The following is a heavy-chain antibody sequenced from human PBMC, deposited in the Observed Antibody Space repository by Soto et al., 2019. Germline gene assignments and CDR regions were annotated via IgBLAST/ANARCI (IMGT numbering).Heavy chain of an antibody. CDR2: INAGNGNT. J-gene: IGHJ4*02. V-gene: IGHV1-3*01. D-gene: IGHD1-26*01. CDR3: ARELDFSTTTLKFFDQ. CDR1: GYTFNSYA. Sequence: ASVKVSCKASGYTFNSYAIHWVRQAPGQRLEWMGWINAGNGNTKYSQKFQGRVTISRDTSAITAYMELSSLRSEGTAVYYCARELDFSTTTLKFFDQWSRGTLVTVSS.